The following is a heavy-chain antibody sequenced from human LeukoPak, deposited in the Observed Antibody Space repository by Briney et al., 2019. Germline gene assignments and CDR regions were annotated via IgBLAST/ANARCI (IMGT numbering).Heavy chain of an antibody. Sequence: SVKVSFKGSGGTFTSYAISWVRQPPGQGLEWMGGNIPICGTANYAQKFQGRGTITADESTSTAYMELSSLRSEDTAVYYCARDRSVATAMVVPYNWFDPWGQGTLVTVSS. V-gene: IGHV1-69*13. CDR1: GGTFTSYA. CDR2: NIPICGTA. CDR3: ARDRSVATAMVVPYNWFDP. D-gene: IGHD5-18*01. J-gene: IGHJ5*02.